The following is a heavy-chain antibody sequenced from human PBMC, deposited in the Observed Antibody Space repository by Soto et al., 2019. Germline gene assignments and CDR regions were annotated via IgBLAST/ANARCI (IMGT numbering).Heavy chain of an antibody. CDR1: GGPFNNYA. CDR3: AKVRLTDYLRYAPHL. D-gene: IGHD2-8*01. V-gene: IGHV3-23*01. CDR2: ISPNGDST. Sequence: GGSLRLSCAASGGPFNNYAMNWVRQAPGRGLEWASIISPNGDSTYYADSVKGRFTISRDNSQNTVFLQMNSLRAEDTAIYFCAKVRLTDYLRYAPHLWGQGTLVTVSS. J-gene: IGHJ3*01.